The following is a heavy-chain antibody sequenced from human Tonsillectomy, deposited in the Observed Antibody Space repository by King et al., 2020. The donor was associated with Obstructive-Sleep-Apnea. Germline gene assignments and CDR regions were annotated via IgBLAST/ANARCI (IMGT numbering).Heavy chain of an antibody. V-gene: IGHV4-39*07. D-gene: IGHD2-8*01. CDR2: IWYGGST. CDR3: ARVVATALMVYAGFDY. J-gene: IGHJ4*02. Sequence: GWGGRSAGKGLEGGGAIWYGGSTDGNAALKCRVTMSVDTSTNQLSLTLSAVTAADTAVYYCARVVATALMVYAGFDYWGQGTLVTVPS.